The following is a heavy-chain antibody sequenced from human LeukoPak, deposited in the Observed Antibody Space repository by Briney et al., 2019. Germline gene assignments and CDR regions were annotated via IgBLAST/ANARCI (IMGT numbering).Heavy chain of an antibody. CDR3: ARDAVDTANAV. V-gene: IGHV3-74*01. CDR1: GFTFTTYW. J-gene: IGHJ6*02. D-gene: IGHD5-18*01. Sequence: GGSLRLSCEASGFTFTTYWMHWVRQAPGKGLVWASHINSDGSITSYADSVKGRFTISRDNAKNTLYLQMNSLRAEDTAVYYCARDAVDTANAVWGQGTTVTVSS. CDR2: INSDGSIT.